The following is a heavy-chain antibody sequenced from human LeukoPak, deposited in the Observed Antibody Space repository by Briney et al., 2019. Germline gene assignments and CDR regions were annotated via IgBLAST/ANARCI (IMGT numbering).Heavy chain of an antibody. V-gene: IGHV1-46*01. CDR1: GCTFTKYL. CDR3: ARPLFCAFDNCGYWLDP. CDR2: ISPNGDAT. D-gene: IGHD1-20*01. J-gene: IGHJ5*02. Sequence: SVKVSCKTSGCTFTKYLIHWVRQAPGQGLEWVGTISPNGDATNYAPRLQGRLTLTQDTSTSTVYMELRGLTPDDTAVYYCARPLFCAFDNCGYWLDPWGPGTLVTVSS.